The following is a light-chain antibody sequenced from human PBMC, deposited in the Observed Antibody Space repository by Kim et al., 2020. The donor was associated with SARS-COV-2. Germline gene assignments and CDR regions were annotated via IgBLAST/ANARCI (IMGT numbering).Light chain of an antibody. CDR2: GTS. CDR1: QSINGY. J-gene: IGKJ3*01. CDR3: QQSYSTPRT. Sequence: ASVRDKVTITCQASQSINGYLNWYQQKPGKAPNLLIYGTSTLQSGVPSRFSGSGSGTDFTLTISSLQYEDFATYYCQQSYSTPRTFGPGTKVDIK. V-gene: IGKV1-39*01.